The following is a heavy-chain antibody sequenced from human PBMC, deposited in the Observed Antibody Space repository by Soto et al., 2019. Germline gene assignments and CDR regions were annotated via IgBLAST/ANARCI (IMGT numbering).Heavy chain of an antibody. D-gene: IGHD6-13*01. CDR2: INAYNGNK. J-gene: IGHJ5*01. CDR3: ARDLGQQLFDS. CDR1: GYTFTSYG. V-gene: IGHV1-18*01. Sequence: QVQLVQSGAEVKKPGASVKVSCKASGYTFTSYGISWVRQAPGQGLEWMGWINAYNGNKKYAQKLQGRVTMTTDTSTSTASMQLRSLRSDDTAVYYCARDLGQQLFDSWGQGTLVTVSS.